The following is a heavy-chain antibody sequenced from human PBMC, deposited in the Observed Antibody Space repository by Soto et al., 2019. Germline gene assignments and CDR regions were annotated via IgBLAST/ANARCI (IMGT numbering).Heavy chain of an antibody. D-gene: IGHD3-3*01. CDR1: GFTFSSYS. J-gene: IGHJ6*03. Sequence: GGSLRLSCAASGFTFSSYSMNWVRQAPGKGLEWVSYISSSSSTIYYADSVKGRFTISRDNAKNSLYLQMNSLRAEDTAVYYCARPRFLEWLPEPFYYYYMDVWGKGTTVTVSS. V-gene: IGHV3-48*01. CDR3: ARPRFLEWLPEPFYYYYMDV. CDR2: ISSSSSTI.